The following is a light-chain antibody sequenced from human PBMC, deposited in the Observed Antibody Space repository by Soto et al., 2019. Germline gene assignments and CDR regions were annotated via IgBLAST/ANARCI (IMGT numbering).Light chain of an antibody. CDR1: SSNIGAGYD. CDR2: GNS. J-gene: IGLJ1*01. Sequence: QSVLTQPPSVSGAPGQRVTISCTGSSSNIGAGYDVHWYQQLPGTAPKLLIYGNSNRPSGVPDRFSGSKSGTSASLAITGLQAEDEADYYCQSYDSSLGAFYGFGTGTKLTVL. CDR3: QSYDSSLGAFYG. V-gene: IGLV1-40*01.